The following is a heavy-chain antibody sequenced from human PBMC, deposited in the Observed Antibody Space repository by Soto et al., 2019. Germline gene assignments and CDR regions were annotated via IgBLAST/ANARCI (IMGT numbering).Heavy chain of an antibody. D-gene: IGHD3-10*01. Sequence: QLLQSGGGLVQPGGSLTLSCAASGFTFGTTDMSWVRQAPGEGLEWVSTIDGSGGITYYADSVKGRFTISRDNSRNTVYLQMSRLRGDDTALYYFVKNSGWFNTWGQGALVTVSS. CDR2: IDGSGGIT. CDR3: VKNSGWFNT. J-gene: IGHJ5*02. V-gene: IGHV3-23*01. CDR1: GFTFGTTD.